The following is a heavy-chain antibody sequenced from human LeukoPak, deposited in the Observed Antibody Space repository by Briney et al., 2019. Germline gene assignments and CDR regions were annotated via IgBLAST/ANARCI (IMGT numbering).Heavy chain of an antibody. CDR2: ISGSGGST. V-gene: IGHV3-23*01. D-gene: IGHD4-23*01. CDR1: GFTFSSYA. J-gene: IGHJ4*02. CDR3: ARDLNDYGGNPC. Sequence: GGSLRLSCAASGFTFSSYAMSWVRQAPGKGLEWVSAISGSGGSTYYADSVKGRFTISRDNSKNTLYLQMNSLRAEDTAVYYCARDLNDYGGNPCWGQGTLVTVSS.